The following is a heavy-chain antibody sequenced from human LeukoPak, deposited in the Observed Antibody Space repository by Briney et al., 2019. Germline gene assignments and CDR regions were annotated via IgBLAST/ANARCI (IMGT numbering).Heavy chain of an antibody. J-gene: IGHJ5*02. Sequence: SETLSLTCAVYGGSFSGNYWSWIRQSPGKGLEWIGEVIHSGRTNYNPSLESRVTISVDTSKNQFSLKLSSVTAADTAVYYCARGLNYDILTANPFTAWFDPWGQGTLVTVSS. CDR1: GGSFSGNY. V-gene: IGHV4-34*01. D-gene: IGHD3-9*01. CDR3: ARGLNYDILTANPFTAWFDP. CDR2: VIHSGRT.